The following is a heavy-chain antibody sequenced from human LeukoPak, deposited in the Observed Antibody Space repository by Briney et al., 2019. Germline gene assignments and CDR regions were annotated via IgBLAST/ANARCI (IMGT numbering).Heavy chain of an antibody. J-gene: IGHJ6*02. CDR1: GGSFSGYY. CDR2: IYHSGSP. CDR3: ARGKGYSSGWPLPDYYDGMDV. Sequence: PSETLSLTCAVYGGSFSGYYWSRIRQPPGKGLEWIGEIYHSGSPNYNPSLKSRVIISVDTSKNQFSLKLSSVTAADTAVYYCARGKGYSSGWPLPDYYDGMDVWGQGTTVTVSS. D-gene: IGHD6-19*01. V-gene: IGHV4-34*01.